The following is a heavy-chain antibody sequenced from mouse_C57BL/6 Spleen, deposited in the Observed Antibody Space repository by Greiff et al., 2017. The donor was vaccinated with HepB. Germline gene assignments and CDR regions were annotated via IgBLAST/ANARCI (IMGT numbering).Heavy chain of an antibody. J-gene: IGHJ3*01. CDR2: ISYDGSH. Sequence: EVKLLESGPGLVKPSQSLSLTCSVTGYSITSGYYWNWIRQFPGNKLEWMGYISYDGSHNYNPSLKNRIPITRDTSTNQFCLKLDSVTTEDTATYYYERGEMMEGAYWGQGTLVTVSA. D-gene: IGHD2-3*01. V-gene: IGHV3-6*01. CDR1: GYSITSGYY. CDR3: ERGEMMEGAY.